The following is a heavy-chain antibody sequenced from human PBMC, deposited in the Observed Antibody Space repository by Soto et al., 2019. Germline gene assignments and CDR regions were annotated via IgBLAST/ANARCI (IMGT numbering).Heavy chain of an antibody. CDR3: AKERNFWSGTAGFDS. D-gene: IGHD3-3*01. Sequence: XGSLRLSCFGAGFTLSMFAMSWVRQAPGKGLDWISSISGSGGSTYYADSVKGRFTVSRDNSKTTVFLQMNSLRTEDTAVYFCAKERNFWSGTAGFDSWGQGGPVTVSS. V-gene: IGHV3-23*01. J-gene: IGHJ5*01. CDR2: ISGSGGST. CDR1: GFTLSMFA.